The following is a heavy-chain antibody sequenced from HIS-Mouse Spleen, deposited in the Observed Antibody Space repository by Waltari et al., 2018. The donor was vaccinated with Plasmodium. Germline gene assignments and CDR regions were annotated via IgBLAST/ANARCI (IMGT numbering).Heavy chain of an antibody. D-gene: IGHD2-15*01. CDR1: GFTFNSYA. CDR3: ARDRRLAFDY. Sequence: QVQLVESGGGVVQPGRSLRLSCAASGFTFNSYAMHWVRQAPGKELEWVEVISYDGSNKYYAASVKGRFTISRDNSKNTLYLQMNSLRAEDTAVYYCARDRRLAFDYWGQGTLVTVSS. V-gene: IGHV3-30-3*01. CDR2: ISYDGSNK. J-gene: IGHJ4*02.